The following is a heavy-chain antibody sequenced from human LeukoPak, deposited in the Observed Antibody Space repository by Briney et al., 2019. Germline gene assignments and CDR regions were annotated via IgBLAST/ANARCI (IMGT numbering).Heavy chain of an antibody. V-gene: IGHV4-39*07. CDR1: GPSIGSSLYF. CDR2: IYYRGNT. D-gene: IGHD1-26*01. Sequence: SETLSLTCSVSGPSIGSSLYFWGWLRQPPGKGLEWIRSIYYRGNTYYNPSVKSRVTISLDTSNDQYSLKLSSVTAADTAVYYCARGRNWSFQAYFDYWGVGTLVGVS. CDR3: ARGRNWSFQAYFDY. J-gene: IGHJ4*02.